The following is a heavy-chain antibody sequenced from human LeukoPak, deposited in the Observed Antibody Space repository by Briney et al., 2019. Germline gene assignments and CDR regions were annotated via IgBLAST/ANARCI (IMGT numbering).Heavy chain of an antibody. CDR3: SRGRQGMDV. J-gene: IGHJ6*02. D-gene: IGHD3-16*01. V-gene: IGHV3-49*04. CDR1: GFTFGDYA. Sequence: GRSLRLSCTGSGFTFGDYAMSWVRQAPGKGLEWVGFIRSKAYGETREYAASEKGRFSFSRDDFKSIAYLQMNSLKTDDTAVYYCSRGRQGMDVWGQGTTVTVSS. CDR2: IRSKAYGETR.